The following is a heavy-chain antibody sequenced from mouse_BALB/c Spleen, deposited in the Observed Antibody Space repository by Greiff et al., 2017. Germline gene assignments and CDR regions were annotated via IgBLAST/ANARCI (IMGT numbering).Heavy chain of an antibody. CDR3: ARDYYGYYWYFDV. Sequence: QVQLQQPGAELVKPGASVKMSCKASGYTFTSYNMHWVKQTPGQGLEWIGAIYPGNGDTSYNQKFKGKATLTADKSSSTAYMQLSSLTSEDSAVYYCARDYYGYYWYFDVWGAGTTVTVSS. V-gene: IGHV1-12*01. J-gene: IGHJ1*01. CDR2: IYPGNGDT. CDR1: GYTFTSYN. D-gene: IGHD1-2*01.